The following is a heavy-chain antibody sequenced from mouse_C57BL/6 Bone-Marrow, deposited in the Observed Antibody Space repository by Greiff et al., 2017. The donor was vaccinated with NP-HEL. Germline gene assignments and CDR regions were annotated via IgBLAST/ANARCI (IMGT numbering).Heavy chain of an antibody. CDR3: ARSTMITTLYYYAMDY. Sequence: QVQLKESGAELVRPGASVKLSCKASGYTFTDYYINWVKQRPGQGLEWIARIYPGSGNTYYNEKFKGKATLTAEKSSSTAYMQLSSLTSEDSAVYFCARSTMITTLYYYAMDYWGQGTSVTVSS. CDR1: GYTFTDYY. D-gene: IGHD2-4*01. CDR2: IYPGSGNT. J-gene: IGHJ4*01. V-gene: IGHV1-76*01.